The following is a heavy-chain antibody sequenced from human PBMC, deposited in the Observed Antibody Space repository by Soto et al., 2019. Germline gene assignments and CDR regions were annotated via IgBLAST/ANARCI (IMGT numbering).Heavy chain of an antibody. J-gene: IGHJ4*02. CDR3: VSEQNSRWYFEQ. CDR1: GYTSSNYF. Sequence: QVQLVQSGTEVKKPVASVKVSCQASGYTSSNYFVHWVRQAPGQGLEWMGTISPTDVTTFFAQKFQGTLTMTRDSSTSTVYMGLSSLTSEDTALYYCVSEQNSRWYFEQWGQGTLVTVSS. CDR2: ISPTDVTT. V-gene: IGHV1-46*03. D-gene: IGHD4-4*01.